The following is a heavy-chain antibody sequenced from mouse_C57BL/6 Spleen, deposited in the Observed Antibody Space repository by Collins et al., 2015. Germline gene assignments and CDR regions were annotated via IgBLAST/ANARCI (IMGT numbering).Heavy chain of an antibody. CDR2: ISSGGDYI. Sequence: PEERLEWVAYISSGGDYIYYADTVKGRFTISRDNARNTLYLQMSSLKSEDTAMYYCTRALDAMDYWGQGTSVTVSS. V-gene: IGHV5-9-1*02. J-gene: IGHJ4*01. CDR3: TRALDAMDY.